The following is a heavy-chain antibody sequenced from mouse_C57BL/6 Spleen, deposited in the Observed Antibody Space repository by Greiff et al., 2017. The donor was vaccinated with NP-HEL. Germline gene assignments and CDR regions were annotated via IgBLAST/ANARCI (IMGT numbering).Heavy chain of an antibody. V-gene: IGHV5-9-1*02. D-gene: IGHD1-1*01. CDR1: GFTFSSYA. CDR3: TRGSHYGSSYDLAY. CDR2: ISSGGDYI. Sequence: EVKLVESGEGLVKPGGSLKLSCAASGFTFSSYAMSWVRQTPEKRLEWVAYISSGGDYIYYADTVKGRVTISRDNARNTLYLQMSSLKSEDTAMYYCTRGSHYGSSYDLAYWGQGTLVTVSA. J-gene: IGHJ3*01.